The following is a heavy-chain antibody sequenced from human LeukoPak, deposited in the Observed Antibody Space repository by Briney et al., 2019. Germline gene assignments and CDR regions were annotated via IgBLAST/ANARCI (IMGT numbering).Heavy chain of an antibody. Sequence: PGGSLRLSCAASGFTFSSYTMNWVRQPPGKGLEWVSNIGTSSTTIYYADSVKGRFTISRDNSKNTLYLQMNSLRAEDTAVYYCARGSGFDPWGQGTLVTVSS. J-gene: IGHJ5*02. CDR2: IGTSSTTI. CDR1: GFTFSSYT. CDR3: ARGSGFDP. V-gene: IGHV3-48*01.